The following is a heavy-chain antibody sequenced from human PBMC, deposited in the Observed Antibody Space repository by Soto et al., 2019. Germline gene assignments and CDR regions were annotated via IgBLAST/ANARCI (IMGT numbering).Heavy chain of an antibody. Sequence: QVQLVQSGAEVKKPGASVKVSCKAPRYIFTAYFMHWVRQAPGQGLEWMGWINPNNGATHYGLSFQGRVTMTRDTSSSKAYMELSRLRSDDTAVYYCAPHDPGARFEPWGQGTLVIVSS. V-gene: IGHV1-2*02. CDR2: INPNNGAT. J-gene: IGHJ5*02. CDR1: RYIFTAYF. CDR3: APHDPGARFEP. D-gene: IGHD1-1*01.